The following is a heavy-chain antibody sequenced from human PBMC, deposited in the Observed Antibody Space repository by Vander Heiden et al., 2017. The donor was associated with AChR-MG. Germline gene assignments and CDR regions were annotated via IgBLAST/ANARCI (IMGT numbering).Heavy chain of an antibody. CDR2: INPSSGAT. J-gene: IGHJ4*02. Sequence: QVQLVQSGAEVKTPGASVKVSCKATGYTFTVHYIHWMRQAPGQGLEWIGYINPSSGATSYAQMFQGRVTLTRDTSITTAYMELSSLRSDDTAVYYCLMALAGGQGTLVTVSS. V-gene: IGHV1-2*02. CDR1: GYTFTVHY. CDR3: LMALA.